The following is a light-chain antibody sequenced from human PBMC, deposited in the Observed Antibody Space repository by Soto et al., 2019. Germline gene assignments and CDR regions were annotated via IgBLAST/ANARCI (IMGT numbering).Light chain of an antibody. J-gene: IGKJ2*01. CDR1: QNVLYKSNNENY. CDR2: WAS. CDR3: QQCYNHPPST. V-gene: IGKV4-1*01. Sequence: DIVMTQSPDSLAVSLGERATINCKSSQNVLYKSNNENYLAWFQQKPGQPPKLLIYWASTRKSGVPDRFTGSGSGSDFTLTISSLQAEDGGVYYCQQCYNHPPSTFGQGTKLEI.